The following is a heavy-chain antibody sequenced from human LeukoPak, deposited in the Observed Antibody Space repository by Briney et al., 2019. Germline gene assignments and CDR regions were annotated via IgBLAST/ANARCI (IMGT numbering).Heavy chain of an antibody. Sequence: SETLSLTCTVSGGSIRSSSYYWGWIRQPPGKGLEWIGSIYYSGNTYYTPSLKSRVTISVDTSKNHFSVKLSSVTAADTAMYYCAGQNRGSTMVRGVMDLWGQGTLVTVSS. V-gene: IGHV4-39*01. CDR1: GGSIRSSSYY. J-gene: IGHJ5*02. D-gene: IGHD3-10*01. CDR2: IYYSGNT. CDR3: AGQNRGSTMVRGVMDL.